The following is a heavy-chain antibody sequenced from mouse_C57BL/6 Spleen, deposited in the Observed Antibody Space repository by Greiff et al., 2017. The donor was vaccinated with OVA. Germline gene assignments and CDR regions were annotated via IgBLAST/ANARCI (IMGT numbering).Heavy chain of an antibody. J-gene: IGHJ1*03. Sequence: VQLQESGPELVKPGASVKISCKASGYTFTDYYINWVKQRPGQGLEWIGWIFPGSGSTYYNEKFKGKATLTVDKSSSTAYMLLSSLTSEDSAVYSCARSGYYSSYGYFDVWGTGTTVTVSS. CDR1: GYTFTDYY. CDR3: ARSGYYSSYGYFDV. V-gene: IGHV1-75*01. D-gene: IGHD2-5*01. CDR2: IFPGSGST.